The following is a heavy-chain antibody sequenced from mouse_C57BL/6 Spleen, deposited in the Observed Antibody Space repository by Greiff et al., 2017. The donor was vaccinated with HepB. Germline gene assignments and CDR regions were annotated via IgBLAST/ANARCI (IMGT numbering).Heavy chain of an antibody. Sequence: QVQLQQSGPELVKPGASVKISCKASGYAFSSSWMNWVKQRPGKGLEWIGRIYPGDGNTNYNGKFKGKATLTADKSSSTAYMQLSSLTSEDSAVYFCAPQYYGSSHWFAYWGQGTLVTVSA. CDR3: APQYYGSSHWFAY. V-gene: IGHV1-82*01. D-gene: IGHD1-1*01. CDR1: GYAFSSSW. CDR2: IYPGDGNT. J-gene: IGHJ3*01.